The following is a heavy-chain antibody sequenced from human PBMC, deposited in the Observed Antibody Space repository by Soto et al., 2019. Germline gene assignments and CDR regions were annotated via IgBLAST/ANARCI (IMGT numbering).Heavy chain of an antibody. V-gene: IGHV4-61*08. CDR1: GDSVSSGGYY. CDR2: IYSSGSA. D-gene: IGHD6-19*01. CDR3: ARGFSSVSMDA. J-gene: IGHJ6*01. Sequence: SETLSLTCTVSGDSVSSGGYYWSWIRQPPGKGLEWIGYIYSSGSANYNPSLKGRVTISRDTSKNQISLKVASVTAADTAGYYCARGFSSVSMDAWGQLTTVHVS.